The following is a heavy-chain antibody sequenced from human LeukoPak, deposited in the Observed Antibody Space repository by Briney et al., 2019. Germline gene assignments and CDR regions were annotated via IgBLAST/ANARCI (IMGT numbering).Heavy chain of an antibody. D-gene: IGHD5-24*01. CDR2: INPNSGGT. V-gene: IGHV1-2*06. J-gene: IGHJ3*02. CDR3: ARGMNGYNSDALDI. Sequence: ASVKVSCKASGYTFTGYYMHWVRQAPGQGLEWMGRINPNSGGTNYAQKFQGRVTMTRDTSISTAYMELSRLRSDDTAVYYCARGMNGYNSDALDIWGQGTMVTVSS. CDR1: GYTFTGYY.